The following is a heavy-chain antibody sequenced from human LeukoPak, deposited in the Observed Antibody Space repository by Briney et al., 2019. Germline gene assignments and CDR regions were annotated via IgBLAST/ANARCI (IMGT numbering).Heavy chain of an antibody. D-gene: IGHD3-22*01. J-gene: IGHJ3*02. V-gene: IGHV4-59*01. CDR1: GGSISSYY. CDR3: ARDRYDSSGYDAFDI. CDR2: IYYSGST. Sequence: SETLSLTCTVSGGSISSYYWSWIRQPPGKGLEWIGYIYYSGSTNYKPSLKSRVTISVDTSKNQFSLKLSSVTAADTAVYYCARDRYDSSGYDAFDIWGQGTMVTVSS.